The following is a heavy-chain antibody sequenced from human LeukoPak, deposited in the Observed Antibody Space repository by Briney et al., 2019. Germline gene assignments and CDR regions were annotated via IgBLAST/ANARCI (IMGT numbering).Heavy chain of an antibody. J-gene: IGHJ5*02. CDR2: IYYSGST. V-gene: IGHV4-61*01. D-gene: IGHD3-10*01. CDR3: ARTHYGSGSHNWFDP. CDR1: GGSVSSGSYH. Sequence: KPSETLSLTCTVSGGSVSSGSYHWSWIRQPPGKGLEWIGYIYYSGSTNYNPSLKSRVTISVDTSKNQFSLKLSSVTAADTAVYYCARTHYGSGSHNWFDPWGQGTLATVSS.